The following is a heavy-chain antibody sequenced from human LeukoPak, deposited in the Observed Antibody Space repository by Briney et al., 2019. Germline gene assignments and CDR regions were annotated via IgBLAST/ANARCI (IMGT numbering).Heavy chain of an antibody. CDR2: ISTNGDGT. D-gene: IGHD1-26*01. CDR3: ARRNGSLDY. V-gene: IGHV3-64*01. CDR1: GFTLGRYS. J-gene: IGHJ4*02. Sequence: GGSLRLSCAASGFTLGRYSMHWVRQAPGKGLEYVSSISTNGDGTYYASSVKGRFTISTDNSKNTLYLQMASLRAEDMAVYYCARRNGSLDYWGQRTLVTVSS.